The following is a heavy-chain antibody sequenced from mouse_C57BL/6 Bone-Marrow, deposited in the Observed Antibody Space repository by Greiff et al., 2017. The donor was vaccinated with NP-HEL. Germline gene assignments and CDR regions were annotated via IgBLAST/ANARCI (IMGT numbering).Heavy chain of an antibody. CDR2: ISSGGDYI. D-gene: IGHD2-4*01. CDR1: GFTFSSYA. V-gene: IGHV5-9-1*02. Sequence: DVMLVESGEGLVKPGGSLKLSCAASGFTFSSYAMSWVRQTPEKRLEWVAYISSGGDYIYYADTVKGRFTFPRYNARNTLYLQMSSLKSEDTAMYYCTRDIYYDYGGLYYYAMDYWGQGTSVTVSS. J-gene: IGHJ4*01. CDR3: TRDIYYDYGGLYYYAMDY.